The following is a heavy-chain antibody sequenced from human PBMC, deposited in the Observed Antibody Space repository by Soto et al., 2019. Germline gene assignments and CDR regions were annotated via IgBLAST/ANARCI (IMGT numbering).Heavy chain of an antibody. CDR1: GYTFTSYY. D-gene: IGHD2-8*01. Sequence: ASVKVSCKASGYTFTSYYMHWVRQAPGQGLEWMGIINPSGGSTSYAQKFQGRVTMTRDTSTSTVYMELSSLRSEDTAVYYCARSGYCTNGVCYRHYGMDVWGQGTTVTVSS. J-gene: IGHJ6*02. CDR2: INPSGGST. CDR3: ARSGYCTNGVCYRHYGMDV. V-gene: IGHV1-46*01.